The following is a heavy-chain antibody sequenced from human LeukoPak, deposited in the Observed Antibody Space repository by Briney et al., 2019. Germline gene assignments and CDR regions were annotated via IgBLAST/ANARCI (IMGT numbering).Heavy chain of an antibody. CDR1: ELTFRSYG. CDR2: IWHDGSNK. V-gene: IGHV3-33*01. CDR3: AATGGVAVAGSPFDY. D-gene: IGHD6-19*01. J-gene: IGHJ4*02. Sequence: PGGSLRLSCAASELTFRSYGMHWVRQAPGKGLEWVAVIWHDGSNKYYADCVKGRFTISRGNFKNTLYLQMDSLRVEDTAVYYCAATGGVAVAGSPFDYWGQGTLVTVSS.